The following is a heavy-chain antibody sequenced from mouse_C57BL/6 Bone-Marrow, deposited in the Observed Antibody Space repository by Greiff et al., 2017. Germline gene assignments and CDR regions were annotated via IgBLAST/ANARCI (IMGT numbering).Heavy chain of an antibody. V-gene: IGHV1-53*01. D-gene: IGHD2-2*01. CDR2: INPSNGGT. CDR3: ARGGIYDGYDTDY. Sequence: QVQLQQSGTELVKPGASVQLSCKASGYTFTSYWMHWVKQRPGQGLEWIGNINPSNGGTNYNEKFKSKATLTVDKSSSTAYMQLSSLTSEDSAVYYCARGGIYDGYDTDYWGQGTTLTVSS. CDR1: GYTFTSYW. J-gene: IGHJ2*01.